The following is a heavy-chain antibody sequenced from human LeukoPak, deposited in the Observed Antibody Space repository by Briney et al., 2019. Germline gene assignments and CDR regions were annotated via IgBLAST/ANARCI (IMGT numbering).Heavy chain of an antibody. D-gene: IGHD2-21*01. CDR1: GFIFSSHG. Sequence: PGGSLRLSCAASGFIFSSHGMHWVRQAPGKGLEWVAFIRYDGGNKYYADSVKGRFTISRDISKNTLYLQMNSLRAEDTAVYYCAKARSYCGGDCSLYAFDIWGQGTMVTVSS. CDR2: IRYDGGNK. CDR3: AKARSYCGGDCSLYAFDI. J-gene: IGHJ3*02. V-gene: IGHV3-30*02.